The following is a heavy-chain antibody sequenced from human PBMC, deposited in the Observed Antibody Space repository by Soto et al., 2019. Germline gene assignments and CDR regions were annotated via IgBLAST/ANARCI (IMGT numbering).Heavy chain of an antibody. CDR1: GGSISSGGYY. CDR3: ARGQLGFTFGGVIAQSLDY. Sequence: SETLSLTCTVSGGSISSGGYYWSWIRQHPGKGLEWIGYIYYSGSTYYNPSLKSRVTISVDTSKNQFSLKLSSVTAADTAVYYCARGQLGFTFGGVIAQSLDYWGQGTLVTVSS. CDR2: IYYSGST. D-gene: IGHD3-16*02. J-gene: IGHJ4*02. V-gene: IGHV4-31*03.